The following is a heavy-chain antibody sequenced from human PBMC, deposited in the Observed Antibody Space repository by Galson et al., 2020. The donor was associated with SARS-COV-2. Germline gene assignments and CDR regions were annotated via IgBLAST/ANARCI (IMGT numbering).Heavy chain of an antibody. D-gene: IGHD3-9*01. V-gene: IGHV3-30*18. CDR2: ISYDGSNK. CDR3: AKDEEYYDILTGYFPVEYYYYYYMDV. J-gene: IGHJ6*03. CDR1: GFTFSSYG. Sequence: GESLKISCAASGFTFSSYGMHWVRQAPGKGLEWVAVISYDGSNKYYADSVKGRFTISRDNSKNTLYLQMNSLRAEDTAVYYCAKDEEYYDILTGYFPVEYYYYYYMDVWGKGTTVTVSS.